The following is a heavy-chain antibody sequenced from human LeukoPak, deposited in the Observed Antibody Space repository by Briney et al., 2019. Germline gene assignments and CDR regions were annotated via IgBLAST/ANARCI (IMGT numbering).Heavy chain of an antibody. D-gene: IGHD1/OR15-1a*01. Sequence: ASVKVSCKASGYTFTRYYMHWVRQAPGQGLEWMGIINPSGGSTTYAQKFQGRVTMTRDMSTSTVYMELSSLRSEDTAVYYCARDLNWNNEIYYYYYMDVWGKRTMVTVSS. CDR3: ARDLNWNNEIYYYYYMDV. CDR2: INPSGGST. J-gene: IGHJ6*03. V-gene: IGHV1-46*01. CDR1: GYTFTRYY.